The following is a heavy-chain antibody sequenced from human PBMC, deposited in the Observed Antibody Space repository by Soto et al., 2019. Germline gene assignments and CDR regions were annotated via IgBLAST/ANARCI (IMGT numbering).Heavy chain of an antibody. V-gene: IGHV4-61*01. CDR1: GGSVSSGSYY. CDR2: IYYSGST. J-gene: IGHJ4*02. Sequence: QVQLQESGPGLVKPSETLSLTCTVSGGSVSSGSYYWSWIRQPPGKGLEWIGYIYYSGSTNYNPSLKSRVTISVDTSKNQFSLKVSSVTAADTAVYYYARLVNEYFFDYWGQGTLVTVSS. CDR3: ARLVNEYFFDY. D-gene: IGHD2-8*01.